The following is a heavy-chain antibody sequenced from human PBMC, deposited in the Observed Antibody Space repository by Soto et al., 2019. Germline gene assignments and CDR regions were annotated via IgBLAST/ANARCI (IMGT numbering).Heavy chain of an antibody. CDR1: GCTFTSYG. Sequence: ASVKVSCKASGCTFTSYGISWVRQAPGQGLEWMGWISAYNGNTNYAQKLQGRVTMTTDTSTSTAYMELRSLRSDDTAVYYCARDPGGSYYYYYGMDVWGQGTTVTVSS. V-gene: IGHV1-18*04. D-gene: IGHD1-26*01. CDR2: ISAYNGNT. J-gene: IGHJ6*02. CDR3: ARDPGGSYYYYYGMDV.